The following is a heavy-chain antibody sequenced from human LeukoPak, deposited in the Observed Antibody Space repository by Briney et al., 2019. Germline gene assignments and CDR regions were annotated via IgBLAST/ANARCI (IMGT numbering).Heavy chain of an antibody. Sequence: GGSLTLSCSGSRFTFSRYAMRRVRQAPGKGLEWVSAISRSGGTTYYADSVKGRSTISRDNSKNTLYLQMCSLRAEDTAIYYCAKPYYFYCTAYDYYYYGLDVWGQGTTVTVTS. D-gene: IGHD2-8*02. CDR2: ISRSGGTT. CDR1: RFTFSRYA. J-gene: IGHJ6*02. CDR3: AKPYYFYCTAYDYYYYGLDV. V-gene: IGHV3-23*01.